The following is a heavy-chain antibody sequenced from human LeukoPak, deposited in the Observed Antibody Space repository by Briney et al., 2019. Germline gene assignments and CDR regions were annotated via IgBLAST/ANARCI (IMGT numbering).Heavy chain of an antibody. CDR2: ISGSGVST. Sequence: PGGSLRLSCAASGFTFSSYAMNWVRQAPGKGLEWVSGISGSGVSTYYADSVKGRFTFSRDNSKNTLYLQMNSLRAEDTAVYYCARGATVPGYWGQGTLVTVSS. J-gene: IGHJ4*02. D-gene: IGHD4-17*01. V-gene: IGHV3-23*01. CDR3: ARGATVPGY. CDR1: GFTFSSYA.